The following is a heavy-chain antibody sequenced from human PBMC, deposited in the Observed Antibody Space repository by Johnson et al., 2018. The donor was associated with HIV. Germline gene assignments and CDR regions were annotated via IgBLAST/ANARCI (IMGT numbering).Heavy chain of an antibody. CDR2: IYSGGST. J-gene: IGHJ3*02. V-gene: IGHV3-66*01. Sequence: MLLVESGGGLVQPGGSLRLSCAASGFTVSSNYMSWVRQAPGKGLEWVSVIYSGGSTYYADSVKGRFTISRDNAKNSLYLQMNSLRAEDTALYYCAREKAAGAFDIWGQGTMVTVSS. CDR1: GFTVSSNY. D-gene: IGHD6-25*01. CDR3: AREKAAGAFDI.